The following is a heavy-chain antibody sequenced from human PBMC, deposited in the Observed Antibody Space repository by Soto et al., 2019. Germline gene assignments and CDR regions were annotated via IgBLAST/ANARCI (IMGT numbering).Heavy chain of an antibody. Sequence: GASVKVSCKASGGTFSSYAISWVRQAPGQGLEWMGGIIPIFGTANYAQKFQGRVTITADKSTSTAYMELSSLRSEDTAVYYCASTIFSRITMVRGVAYGRDVWG. J-gene: IGHJ6*02. CDR3: ASTIFSRITMVRGVAYGRDV. D-gene: IGHD3-10*01. V-gene: IGHV1-69*06. CDR1: GGTFSSYA. CDR2: IIPIFGTA.